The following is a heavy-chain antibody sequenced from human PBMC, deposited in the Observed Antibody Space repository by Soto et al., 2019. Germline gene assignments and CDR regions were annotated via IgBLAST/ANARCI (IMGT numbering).Heavy chain of an antibody. D-gene: IGHD6-19*01. Sequence: RAVRISGAGCGWTFSSYEMAWVRQAPGKGLEWVSGISNSGTRTYYADSVKGLFTISRDNSKNTLHLQMNSLRAEDTAIYYCAKDATRSSGWYYFDYWGQATLVTLSS. V-gene: IGHV3-23*01. J-gene: IGHJ4*02. CDR1: GWTFSSYE. CDR3: AKDATRSSGWYYFDY. CDR2: ISNSGTRT.